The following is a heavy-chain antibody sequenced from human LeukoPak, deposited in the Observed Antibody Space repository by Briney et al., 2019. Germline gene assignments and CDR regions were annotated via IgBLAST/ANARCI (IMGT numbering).Heavy chain of an antibody. D-gene: IGHD3-22*01. CDR3: ARDLYDSSGYSVDAFDI. CDR2: ISSSSSYI. J-gene: IGHJ3*02. Sequence: GGSLRLSCAASGFTLSSYSMHWVRQAPGKGLDWVSSISSSSSYIYYADSVKGRFTISRDNAKNSLYLQMNSLRAEDTAVHYCARDLYDSSGYSVDAFDIWGQGTMVTVSS. V-gene: IGHV3-21*01. CDR1: GFTLSSYS.